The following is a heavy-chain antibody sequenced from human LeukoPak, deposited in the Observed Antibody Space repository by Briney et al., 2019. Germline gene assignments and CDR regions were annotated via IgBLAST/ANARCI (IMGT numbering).Heavy chain of an antibody. J-gene: IGHJ5*02. CDR3: ARDPVCSGGSCYSSWFDP. Sequence: GGSLRLSCADSGFTFSDYYMSWIRQAPGKGLEWVSYISSSGSTIYYADSVKGRFTISRDNAKNSLYLQMNSLIAEDTAVYYCARDPVCSGGSCYSSWFDPWGQGTLVTVSS. CDR1: GFTFSDYY. V-gene: IGHV3-11*04. CDR2: ISSSGSTI. D-gene: IGHD2-15*01.